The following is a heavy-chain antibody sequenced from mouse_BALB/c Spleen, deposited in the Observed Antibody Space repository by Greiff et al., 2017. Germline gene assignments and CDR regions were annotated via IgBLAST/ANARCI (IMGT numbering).Heavy chain of an antibody. CDR3: AREYYGSSYGYFDV. CDR2: ISSGGSYT. V-gene: IGHV5-9-4*01. Sequence: EVKVVESGGGLVKPGGSLKLSCAASGFTFSSYAMSWVRQSPEKRLEWVAEISSGGSYTYYPDTVTGRFTISRDNAKNTLYLEMSSLRSEDTAMYYCAREYYGSSYGYFDVWGAGTTVTVSS. J-gene: IGHJ1*01. D-gene: IGHD1-1*01. CDR1: GFTFSSYA.